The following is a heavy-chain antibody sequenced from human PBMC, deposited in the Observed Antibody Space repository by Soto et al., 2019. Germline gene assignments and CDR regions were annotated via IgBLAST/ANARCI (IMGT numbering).Heavy chain of an antibody. V-gene: IGHV1-18*04. CDR3: ARDLGGVYFDY. CDR1: GYTFTSYG. Sequence: QVQLVQSGAEVKKPGASVKVSCKASGYTFTSYGISWVRKAPGQGLEWMGWISGYNGNTNYAQKFQGRVTMTTDTSTSIAYMEVRSLRSDDTAVYYCARDLGGVYFDYWGQGTLVTVSS. J-gene: IGHJ4*02. D-gene: IGHD3-10*01. CDR2: ISGYNGNT.